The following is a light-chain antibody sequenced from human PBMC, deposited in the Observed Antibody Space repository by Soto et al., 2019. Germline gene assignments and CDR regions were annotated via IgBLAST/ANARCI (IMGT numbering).Light chain of an antibody. CDR2: EDS. J-gene: IGLJ3*02. V-gene: IGLV2-23*01. CDR1: SSDAGNYNF. CDR3: CSYAGSSTSWV. Sequence: QSVLTQPDSGSGSPGQSITISCTGTSSDAGNYNFVSWYQQHPGKAPKVIIYEDSTRPSGVSNRISGSKSGNTASLTISGLQAEDEADYYCCSYAGSSTSWVFGGGTQLTV.